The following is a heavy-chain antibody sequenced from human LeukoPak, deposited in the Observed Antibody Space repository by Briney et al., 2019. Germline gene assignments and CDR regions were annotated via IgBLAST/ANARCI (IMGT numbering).Heavy chain of an antibody. CDR3: ARDKYCSSTSCYLLDY. D-gene: IGHD2-2*01. CDR1: GFTFSSYG. Sequence: GGSLRLSCAASGFTFSSYGMHWVRQAPGKGLVWVSRINSDGSSTSYADSGKGRFTTSRDNAKNTLYLQMNSLRAEDTAVYYCARDKYCSSTSCYLLDYWGQGTLVTVSS. CDR2: INSDGSST. V-gene: IGHV3-74*01. J-gene: IGHJ4*02.